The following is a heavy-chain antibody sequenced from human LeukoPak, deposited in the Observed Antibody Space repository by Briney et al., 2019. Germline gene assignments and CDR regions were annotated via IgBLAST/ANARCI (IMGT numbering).Heavy chain of an antibody. CDR1: GFTFSSYG. D-gene: IGHD2-2*01. J-gene: IGHJ4*02. Sequence: PGGSLRLSCAASGFTFSSYGMHWVRQAPGKGLEWVAVISYDGSNKYYADSVKGRFTISRDNSKNTLYLQMNSLRAEDTAVYYCAKDLVPEAPYFDHWGQGTLVTVSS. V-gene: IGHV3-30*18. CDR2: ISYDGSNK. CDR3: AKDLVPEAPYFDH.